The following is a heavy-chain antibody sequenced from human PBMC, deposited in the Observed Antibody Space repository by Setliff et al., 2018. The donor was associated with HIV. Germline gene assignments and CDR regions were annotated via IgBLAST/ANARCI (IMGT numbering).Heavy chain of an antibody. CDR2: IIPILGIA. J-gene: IGHJ3*02. CDR3: ARANYDYVWGSYRPPDAFDI. Sequence: ASVKVSCKASGGTFSSYAISWVRQAPGQGLEWMGGIIPILGIANYAQKFQGRVTITADKSTSTAYMELSSLRSEDTAVYYCARANYDYVWGSYRPPDAFDIWGQGTMVTVSS. CDR1: GGTFSSYA. V-gene: IGHV1-69*10. D-gene: IGHD3-16*02.